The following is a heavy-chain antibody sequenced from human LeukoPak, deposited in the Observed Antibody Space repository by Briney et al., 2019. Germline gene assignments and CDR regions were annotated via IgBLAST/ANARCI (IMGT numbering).Heavy chain of an antibody. CDR3: ARDIVVVPAASLGFDP. Sequence: SVKVSCKASGGTFSSYAISWVRRAPGQGLEWMGGIIPIFGTANYAQKFQGRVTITTDESTSTAYMELSSLRSEDTAVYYCARDIVVVPAASLGFDPWGQGTLVTVSS. CDR1: GGTFSSYA. CDR2: IIPIFGTA. V-gene: IGHV1-69*05. D-gene: IGHD2-2*01. J-gene: IGHJ5*02.